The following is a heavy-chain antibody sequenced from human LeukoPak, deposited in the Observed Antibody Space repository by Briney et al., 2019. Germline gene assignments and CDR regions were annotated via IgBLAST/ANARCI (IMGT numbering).Heavy chain of an antibody. D-gene: IGHD3-3*01. Sequence: SETLSLTCTVSGYSISSGYYWGWIRPPPGKGLEWIGSIYHSGSTYYNPSLKSRVTISVDTSKNQFSLKLSSVTAADTAVYYCARDLGYDFWSGGGAWFDYWGQGTLVTVSS. CDR1: GYSISSGYY. J-gene: IGHJ4*02. CDR2: IYHSGST. V-gene: IGHV4-38-2*02. CDR3: ARDLGYDFWSGGGAWFDY.